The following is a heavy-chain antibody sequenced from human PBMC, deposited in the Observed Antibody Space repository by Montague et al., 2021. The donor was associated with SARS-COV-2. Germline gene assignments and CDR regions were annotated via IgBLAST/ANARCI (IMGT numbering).Heavy chain of an antibody. Sequence: SETLSLTCTVTGGSISSSSYYWGWIRQPPGKGLEWIGSIYYSGSTYYXXXLKSRVTMSVDTSKNQFSLKLSSVTAADTAVYYCARFYRRLPAASFDYWGQGTLVTVSS. CDR3: ARFYRRLPAASFDY. CDR2: IYYSGST. D-gene: IGHD2-2*01. V-gene: IGHV4-39*01. J-gene: IGHJ4*02. CDR1: GGSISSSSYY.